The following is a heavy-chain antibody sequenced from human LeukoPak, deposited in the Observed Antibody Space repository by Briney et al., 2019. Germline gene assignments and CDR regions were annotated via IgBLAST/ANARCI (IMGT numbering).Heavy chain of an antibody. CDR2: IYPGDSDT. V-gene: IGHV5-51*01. J-gene: IGHJ4*02. CDR3: ARLGPAAAGVTGIDY. CDR1: GYSFTSYW. Sequence: GESLKISCKGSGYSFTSYWIGWVRQMPGKGLEWMGIIYPGDSDTSYSPSFQGQVTISADKSISTAYLQWSSLKASDTAMYYCARLGPAAAGVTGIDYWGQGTLVTVSS. D-gene: IGHD6-13*01.